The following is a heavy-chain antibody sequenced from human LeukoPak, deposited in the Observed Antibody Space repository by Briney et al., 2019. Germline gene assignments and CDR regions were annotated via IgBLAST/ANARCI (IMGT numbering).Heavy chain of an antibody. D-gene: IGHD2-15*01. V-gene: IGHV3-30-3*01. CDR3: APSSGGSCRS. CDR2: ISYDGSNK. Sequence: GGSLRLSCAASGFTFSSYAMHWVRQAPGKGLEWVAVISYDGSNKYYADSVKGRFTISRDNSKNTLYLQMNSLRAEDTAVYYCAPSSGGSCRSWGQGTLVTVSS. CDR1: GFTFSSYA. J-gene: IGHJ5*02.